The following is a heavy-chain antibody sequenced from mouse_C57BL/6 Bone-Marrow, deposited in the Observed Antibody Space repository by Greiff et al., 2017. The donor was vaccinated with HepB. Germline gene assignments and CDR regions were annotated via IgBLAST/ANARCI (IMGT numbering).Heavy chain of an antibody. CDR2: INTYNGGT. J-gene: IGHJ1*03. D-gene: IGHD1-1*01. V-gene: IGHV1-19*01. CDR3: AIITTVVATEGYFDV. Sequence: VQLQQSGPVLVKPGASVKMSCKASGYTFTDYYMNWVKQSHGKSLEWIGVINTYNGGTSYNQKFKGKATLTVDKSSSTAYMELNSLTSEDSAVYYCAIITTVVATEGYFDVWGTGTTVTVSS. CDR1: GYTFTDYY.